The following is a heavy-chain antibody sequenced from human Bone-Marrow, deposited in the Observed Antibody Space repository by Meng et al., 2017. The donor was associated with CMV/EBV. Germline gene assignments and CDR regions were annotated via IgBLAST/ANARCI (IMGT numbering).Heavy chain of an antibody. CDR3: VRGSPYDPLND. CDR1: GCSISSYY. D-gene: IGHD5-12*01. CDR2: IYYSGST. Sequence: GSLRLSCTVPGCSISSYYWSWIRQPPGKGLAWIGYIYYSGSTNYNPSLKSRVTISVDTSKNQFSMKLSSVTAAATAVYYCVRGSPYDPLNDWGQGTTVTVSS. V-gene: IGHV4-59*01. J-gene: IGHJ6*02.